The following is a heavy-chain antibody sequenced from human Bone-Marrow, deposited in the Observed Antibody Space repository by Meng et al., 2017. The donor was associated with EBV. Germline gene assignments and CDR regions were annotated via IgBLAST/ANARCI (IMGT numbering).Heavy chain of an antibody. J-gene: IGHJ4*02. V-gene: IGHV1-3*01. Sequence: QVPVVQSGDEVKKTGASVKVSCRASGYTFTSTSFAIHWVRQAPGQRLEWMGWINAGNGNTKYSQNFQGRVTITRDTSATTVHMELRSLRSEDTAVYYCARGQHDYAFDYWGQGTLVTVSS. CDR2: INAGNGNT. CDR3: ARGQHDYAFDY. D-gene: IGHD4-17*01. CDR1: GYTFTSTSFA.